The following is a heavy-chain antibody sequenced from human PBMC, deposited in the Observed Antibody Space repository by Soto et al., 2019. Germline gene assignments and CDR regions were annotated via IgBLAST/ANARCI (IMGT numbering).Heavy chain of an antibody. CDR3: ARDAKYYDFWSGYSDY. V-gene: IGHV3-7*05. CDR2: INQDGSEK. J-gene: IGHJ4*02. D-gene: IGHD3-3*01. Sequence: PGGSLRLSCAASGFTFSSYWMSWVRQAPGKGLEWVANINQDGSEKYYVDSVKGRFTVSRDNAKNSLYLQMISLRADDTAVYYCARDAKYYDFWSGYSDYWGQGALVTVSS. CDR1: GFTFSSYW.